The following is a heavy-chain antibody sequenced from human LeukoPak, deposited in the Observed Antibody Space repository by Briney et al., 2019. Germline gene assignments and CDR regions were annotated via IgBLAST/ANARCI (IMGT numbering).Heavy chain of an antibody. CDR1: GFTFSSYW. Sequence: GGSLRLSCAASGFTFSSYWMTWVRQAPGKGLEWVANIKPDGSERYYVDSVRGRFTISRDNAKNSLYLQMNSLRAEDTAVYYCARAEGATMLDYWGQGTLVTVSS. V-gene: IGHV3-7*03. J-gene: IGHJ4*02. CDR3: ARAEGATMLDY. D-gene: IGHD5-12*01. CDR2: IKPDGSER.